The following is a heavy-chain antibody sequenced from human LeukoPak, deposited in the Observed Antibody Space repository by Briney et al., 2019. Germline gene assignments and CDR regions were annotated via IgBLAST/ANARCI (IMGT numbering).Heavy chain of an antibody. CDR3: AKDIVLISASIGGTPDY. CDR1: EFTFSNYW. CDR2: ISRDGSST. D-gene: IGHD2-2*02. V-gene: IGHV3-74*01. J-gene: IGHJ4*02. Sequence: HPGGSLRLSCAASEFTFSNYWMHWVRQAPGKGLVWVSRISRDGSSTSYADSVKGRFTISRDNSKNTLYLQMNSLRTEDTAVYYCAKDIVLISASIGGTPDYWGQGTLVTVSS.